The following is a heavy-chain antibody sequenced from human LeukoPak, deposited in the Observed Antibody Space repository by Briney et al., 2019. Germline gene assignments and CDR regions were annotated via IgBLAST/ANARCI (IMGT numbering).Heavy chain of an antibody. CDR1: GYTFTSYG. Sequence: ASVKVSCKASGYTFTSYGISWVRQAPGQGLEWMGWISGYNGNTNYAQKIQGRVTMTTDTSTSTAYMELRSLRSEDTAVYYCARGPRSVNQLLSGGWFDPWGQGTLVTVSS. CDR2: ISGYNGNT. CDR3: ARGPRSVNQLLSGGWFDP. V-gene: IGHV1-18*01. J-gene: IGHJ5*02. D-gene: IGHD2-2*01.